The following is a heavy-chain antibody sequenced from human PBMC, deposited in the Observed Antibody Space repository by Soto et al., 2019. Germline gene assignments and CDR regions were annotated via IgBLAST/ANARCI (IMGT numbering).Heavy chain of an antibody. CDR1: GFTFSNYA. CDR3: AKGGQSYDY. V-gene: IGHV3-23*01. D-gene: IGHD3-10*01. J-gene: IGHJ4*02. CDR2: ISASVGST. Sequence: SLRLSCAASGFTFSNYAMSWARQAPGKGLEWVSAISASVGSTYYTDSVKGRFTISRDNSKNTLYLQMNSLRAEDTAVYYCAKGGQSYDYWGQGTLVTVS.